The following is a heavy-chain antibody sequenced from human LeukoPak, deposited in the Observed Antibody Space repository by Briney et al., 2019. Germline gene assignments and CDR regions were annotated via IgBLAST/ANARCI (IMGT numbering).Heavy chain of an antibody. Sequence: SETLSLPCTVSGGSISSGSYYWSWIRQPAGKGLEWIERNYTSGSTNYNPSLKSRVTISVDTSKNQFSLKLSSVTAADTAVYYCARSIGYCSSTSCSYYYYYMDVWGKGTTVTVSS. J-gene: IGHJ6*03. V-gene: IGHV4-61*02. D-gene: IGHD2-2*01. CDR3: ARSIGYCSSTSCSYYYYYMDV. CDR1: GGSISSGSYY. CDR2: NYTSGST.